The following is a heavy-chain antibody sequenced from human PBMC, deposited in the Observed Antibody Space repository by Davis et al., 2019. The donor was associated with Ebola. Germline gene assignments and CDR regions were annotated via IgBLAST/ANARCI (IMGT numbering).Heavy chain of an antibody. CDR1: GFTFSNYW. CDR3: AGPTQYSNYNDFYYYYGMDV. V-gene: IGHV3-7*03. D-gene: IGHD4-11*01. CDR2: IKQDGSEK. Sequence: GESLKISCTASGFTFSNYWMSWVRQAPGKGLEWVANIKQDGSEKYYVDSVKGRFTISRDNAKNSLYLQMNSLRAEDTAVYYCAGPTQYSNYNDFYYYYGMDVWGQGTTVTVSS. J-gene: IGHJ6*02.